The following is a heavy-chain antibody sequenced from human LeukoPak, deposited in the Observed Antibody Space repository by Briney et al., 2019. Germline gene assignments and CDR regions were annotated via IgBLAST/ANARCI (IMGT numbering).Heavy chain of an antibody. Sequence: GESLKISCKGSGYSFTSYWIGWVRQMPGKGLEWMGIIYPGDSDTRYSPSFQGQVTISADKSISTAYLQWSSLKASDTAMYYCARRSSYDSSGYYSPYGYGMDVWGQGTTVTVSS. CDR3: ARRSSYDSSGYYSPYGYGMDV. CDR2: IYPGDSDT. CDR1: GYSFTSYW. J-gene: IGHJ6*02. V-gene: IGHV5-51*01. D-gene: IGHD3-22*01.